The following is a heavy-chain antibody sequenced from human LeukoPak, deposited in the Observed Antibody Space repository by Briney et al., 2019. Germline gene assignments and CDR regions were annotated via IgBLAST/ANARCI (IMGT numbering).Heavy chain of an antibody. D-gene: IGHD4-11*01. CDR1: GGSISSNNYH. Sequence: PSETPSLTCTVSGGSISSNNYHWGWIRQSPGKGLEWIGSIYYSGSTYYNPSLKSRVTISVDTSKNRFSLKLNSVTAADTAVYYCARRGYSSYFDYWGQGTLVTVSS. V-gene: IGHV4-39*01. CDR2: IYYSGST. J-gene: IGHJ4*02. CDR3: ARRGYSSYFDY.